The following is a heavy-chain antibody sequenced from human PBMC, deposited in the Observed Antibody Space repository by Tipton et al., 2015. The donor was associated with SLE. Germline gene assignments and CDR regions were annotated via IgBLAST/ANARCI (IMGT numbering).Heavy chain of an antibody. CDR1: GYSIRSGYY. V-gene: IGHV4-38-2*01. D-gene: IGHD6-19*01. CDR3: ARRSLSGWYFDY. Sequence: TLSLTCSVSGYSIRSGYYWGWIRQPPGERLEWIANIYYDGNTFYSPSLKSRLTISVDTSNNQFPLKLTSVTATDTAVYYCARRSLSGWYFDYWGQGTLVTVSS. J-gene: IGHJ4*02. CDR2: IYYDGNT.